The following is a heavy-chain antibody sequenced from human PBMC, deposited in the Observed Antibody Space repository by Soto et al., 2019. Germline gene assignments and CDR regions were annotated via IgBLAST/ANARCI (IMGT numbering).Heavy chain of an antibody. V-gene: IGHV1-2*02. CDR2: INPNSGGT. D-gene: IGHD1-26*01. CDR3: ARGRPGVYQKRPRGYGMDG. Sequence: QVQLVQSGAEVKKPGASVKVSCKASGYTFTGYYMHWVRQAPGQGLEWMGWINPNSGGTNYAQKFQGRVTMTRDTSISPAYMELSRLRSDDTAVDYCARGRPGVYQKRPRGYGMDGWGQGTTVTVSS. CDR1: GYTFTGYY. J-gene: IGHJ6*02.